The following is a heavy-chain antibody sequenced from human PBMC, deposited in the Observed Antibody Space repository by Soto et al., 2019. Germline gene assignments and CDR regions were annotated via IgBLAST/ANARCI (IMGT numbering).Heavy chain of an antibody. CDR3: ARGGTYYYGSGKRNSYYYYYMDV. J-gene: IGHJ6*03. D-gene: IGHD3-10*01. CDR2: INHSGST. Sequence: PSETLSLTCAVYGGSFSGYYWSWIRQPPGKGLEWIGEINHSGSTNYNPSLKSRVTISVDTSKNQFSLKLSSVTAADTAVYYCARGGTYYYGSGKRNSYYYYYMDVWGKGTTVTVSS. CDR1: GGSFSGYY. V-gene: IGHV4-34*01.